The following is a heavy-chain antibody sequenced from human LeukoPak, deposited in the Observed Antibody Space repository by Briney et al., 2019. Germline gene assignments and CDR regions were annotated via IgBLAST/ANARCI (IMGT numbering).Heavy chain of an antibody. Sequence: SETLSLTCAVYIDSFSNYHWNWIRQTPAKGMEWIGEVNESGGTNISPSLRSRVILSVDTSKNQFSLKLSSVTAADTALYYCAKHYMGSSYNHGLDCWGQGTLVTVSS. V-gene: IGHV4-34*01. D-gene: IGHD3-10*01. CDR3: AKHYMGSSYNHGLDC. CDR2: VNESGGT. CDR1: IDSFSNYH. J-gene: IGHJ4*02.